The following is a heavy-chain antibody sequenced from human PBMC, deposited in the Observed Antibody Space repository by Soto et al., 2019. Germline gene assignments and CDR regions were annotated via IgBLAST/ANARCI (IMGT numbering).Heavy chain of an antibody. CDR3: ARDGGGHSGGVDY. D-gene: IGHD2-15*01. V-gene: IGHV1-69*01. Sequence: QVQLVQSGAEVKKPGSSVKVSCKASGGTFSSYSIHWVRQAPGQGVEWMGGIIPIFGTANYAQKFQGRVTITADESTSTAYMELSSLRSDDTAVYYCARDGGGHSGGVDYGGQGTLVTVSS. CDR1: GGTFSSYS. CDR2: IIPIFGTA. J-gene: IGHJ4*02.